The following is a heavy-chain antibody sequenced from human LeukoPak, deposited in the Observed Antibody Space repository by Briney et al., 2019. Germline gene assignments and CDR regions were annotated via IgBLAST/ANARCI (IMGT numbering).Heavy chain of an antibody. CDR2: IYTSANT. CDR1: GASISSYY. J-gene: IGHJ3*02. V-gene: IGHV4-4*07. CDR3: ARDRIWNDAGHDPFDI. Sequence: PSETLPLTCNVSGASISSYYWSWIRQPAGKGLEWIGRIYTSANTNYSPSFKSRATISIDRSKNQFSLNLPSVTAADTAVYYCARDRIWNDAGHDPFDIWGQGTMVTVSS. D-gene: IGHD1-1*01.